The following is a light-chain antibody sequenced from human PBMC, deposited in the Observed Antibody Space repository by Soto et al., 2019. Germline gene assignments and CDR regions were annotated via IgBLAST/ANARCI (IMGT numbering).Light chain of an antibody. Sequence: DIVMTQSPDSLAVSLGERATINCKSSQSVLYSSNNKNYLAWYQQKPGQPPKLLISWASIRESGVPDRFSGSGSGTHFTLTIDSLQAEDVAIYYCQQYYDAPRTFGQGTKVDI. J-gene: IGKJ1*01. CDR1: QSVLYSSNNKNY. V-gene: IGKV4-1*01. CDR2: WAS. CDR3: QQYYDAPRT.